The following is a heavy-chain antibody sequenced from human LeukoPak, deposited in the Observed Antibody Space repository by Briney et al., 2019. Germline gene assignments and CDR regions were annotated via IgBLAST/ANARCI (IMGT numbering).Heavy chain of an antibody. CDR2: ISSDGDST. CDR3: VKRTSDYYYYDY. Sequence: PVRSLRLSCSVSGFNFSTYPMHWLRQAPGKGLEYVSSISSDGDSTYYADSVKGRFTISRDNSKNTLYLQTSSLRAEDTAVYYCVKRTSDYYYYDYWGRGTLVTVSS. V-gene: IGHV3-64D*06. J-gene: IGHJ4*02. D-gene: IGHD3-3*01. CDR1: GFNFSTYP.